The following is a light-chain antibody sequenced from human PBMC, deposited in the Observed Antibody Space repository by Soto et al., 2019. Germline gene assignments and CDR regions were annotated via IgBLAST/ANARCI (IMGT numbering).Light chain of an antibody. CDR2: GAS. CDR3: QQGDSFPLT. V-gene: IGKV3-15*01. J-gene: IGKJ4*01. Sequence: EIVMTQSPATLSVSPGERATLSCRASQSVGSNLAWYQQKPGQAPRLLIYGASTRATGIPARFSGSGSGTEFTLTISSLQSEDFASYYCQQGDSFPLTFGGGTKVEIK. CDR1: QSVGSN.